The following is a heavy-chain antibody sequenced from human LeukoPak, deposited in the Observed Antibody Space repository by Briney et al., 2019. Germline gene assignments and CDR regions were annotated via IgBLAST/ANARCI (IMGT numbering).Heavy chain of an antibody. V-gene: IGHV4-34*01. CDR3: ARGPLAFRRVAGIFS. CDR1: GGSFNGYS. Sequence: SETLSLTCAVSGGSFNGYSYTWTRQPPGKGLEWIGEIIHSGGTSYNPSLKSRLTISVDTSRKQFSLKLTSVTAADTALYFCARGPLAFRRVAGIFSWGRGTQVTVSS. CDR2: IIHSGGT. J-gene: IGHJ5*02. D-gene: IGHD6-19*01.